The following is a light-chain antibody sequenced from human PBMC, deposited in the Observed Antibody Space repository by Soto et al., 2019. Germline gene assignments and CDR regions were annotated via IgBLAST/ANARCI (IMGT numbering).Light chain of an antibody. CDR2: GAS. V-gene: IGKV3-20*01. Sequence: IGLTQSPGILSLSPGERATLSCRASQRISNDYLAWYQQKPGQAPRLLIYGASSRAAGTPDRFSGSGSGTDFTLAISRLEPEDFAVYYCQQYGSPSWTFGQGTEVEI. CDR3: QQYGSPSWT. CDR1: QRISNDY. J-gene: IGKJ1*01.